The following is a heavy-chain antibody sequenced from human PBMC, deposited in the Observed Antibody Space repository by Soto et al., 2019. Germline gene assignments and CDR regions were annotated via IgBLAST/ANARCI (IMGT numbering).Heavy chain of an antibody. CDR2: IGASGAGT. J-gene: IGHJ4*02. Sequence: EVQLLESGGGLVQPGGSLRLSCAASGFTFSSYAMSWVRQAPGKGLEWVSAIGASGAGTYYAEYVKGRFTISRDNAKNSLYLQMNSLRAEDTAVYYCARDRCSGGSCYSRYWGQGTLVTVSS. D-gene: IGHD2-15*01. CDR1: GFTFSSYA. V-gene: IGHV3-23*01. CDR3: ARDRCSGGSCYSRY.